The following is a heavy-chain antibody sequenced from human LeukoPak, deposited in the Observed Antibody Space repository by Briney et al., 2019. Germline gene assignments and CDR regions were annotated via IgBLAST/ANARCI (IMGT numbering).Heavy chain of an antibody. CDR3: ARSALGGAFDI. V-gene: IGHV6-1*01. CDR1: GDSVSTNSGA. D-gene: IGHD3-3*01. J-gene: IGHJ3*02. CDR2: TYYRSRWYN. Sequence: SQTLSLTCDISGDSVSTNSGAWNWIRQSPSRGLEWLGRTYYRSRWYNDHAVSVKSRMIVNSDTSENQFSLQLNSVTPKDTAVYYCARSALGGAFDIWGQGTMVTVSP.